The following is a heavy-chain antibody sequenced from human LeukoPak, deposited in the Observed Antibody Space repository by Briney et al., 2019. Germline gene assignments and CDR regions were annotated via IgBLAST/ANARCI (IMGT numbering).Heavy chain of an antibody. J-gene: IGHJ4*02. V-gene: IGHV3-30*04. Sequence: PGRSLRLSCAASGFTFSSYAMHWVRQAPGKGLEWVAVISYDGSNKYYADSVKGRFTISRDNSKNTLYLQMNSLRVEDTAVYYCARVTVAGSSLDYWGQGTLVTVSS. CDR3: ARVTVAGSSLDY. CDR1: GFTFSSYA. D-gene: IGHD6-19*01. CDR2: ISYDGSNK.